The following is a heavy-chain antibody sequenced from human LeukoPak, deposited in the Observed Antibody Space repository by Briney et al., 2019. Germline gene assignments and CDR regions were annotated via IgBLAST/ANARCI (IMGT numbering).Heavy chain of an antibody. D-gene: IGHD2-2*01. CDR1: GFTFSSCV. CDR3: AKDRARISTSRNFDY. Sequence: GGSLRLSCAASGFTFSSCVMSWVLQAPGKGLEWVSAISGSGDTTYYAESVRGRFTISRDISKNTLYLQMNSLRVEDTAVYYCAKDRARISTSRNFDYWGQGTMVTVSP. CDR2: ISGSGDTT. J-gene: IGHJ4*02. V-gene: IGHV3-23*01.